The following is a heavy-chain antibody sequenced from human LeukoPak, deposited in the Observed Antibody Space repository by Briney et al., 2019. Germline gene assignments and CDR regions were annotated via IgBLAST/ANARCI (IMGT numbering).Heavy chain of an antibody. V-gene: IGHV4-38-2*02. J-gene: IGHJ6*03. CDR2: IFYSGST. Sequence: SEALSLTCTVSGYSISSGYYWGWIRQPPGKGLEWIGSIFYSGSTHYNPSLKSRVTISVDTSKSQFSLRLSSVTAADTAVYYCARIGVATIKYYYYYMDVWGKGTTVTISS. CDR1: GYSISSGYY. D-gene: IGHD3-3*01. CDR3: ARIGVATIKYYYYYMDV.